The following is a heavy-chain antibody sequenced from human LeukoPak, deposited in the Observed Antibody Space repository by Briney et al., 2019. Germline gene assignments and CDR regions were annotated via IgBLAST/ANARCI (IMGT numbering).Heavy chain of an antibody. CDR3: AREPRTGTRTSGWPLYYYYGMDV. V-gene: IGHV1-2*02. D-gene: IGHD6-19*01. Sequence: ASVKVSCKASGYTFTGYYMHWVRQAPGQGLEWMGWINPNSGGTNYAQKFQGRVTMTRDTSISTAYMELSRLGSDDTAVYYCAREPRTGTRTSGWPLYYYYGMDVWGQGTTVTVSS. J-gene: IGHJ6*02. CDR2: INPNSGGT. CDR1: GYTFTGYY.